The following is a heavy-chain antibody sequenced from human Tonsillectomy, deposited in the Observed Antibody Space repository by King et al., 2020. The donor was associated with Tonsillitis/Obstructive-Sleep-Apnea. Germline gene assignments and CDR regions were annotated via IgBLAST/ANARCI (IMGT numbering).Heavy chain of an antibody. V-gene: IGHV3-23*01. Sequence: CAASGFNLSSYAMSWVRQPPGKGLEWVSGISGSAGSTYYADSVKGRFTISRDNSKNTMYVQMNSLRAEDTAVYYCAKDKFGDPADAFDIWGQGTMVSVSS. J-gene: IGHJ3*02. D-gene: IGHD4-17*01. CDR2: ISGSAGST. CDR1: GFNLSSYA. CDR3: AKDKFGDPADAFDI.